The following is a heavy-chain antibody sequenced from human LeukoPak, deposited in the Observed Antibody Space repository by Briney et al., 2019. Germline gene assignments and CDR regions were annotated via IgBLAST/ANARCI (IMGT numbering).Heavy chain of an antibody. D-gene: IGHD2-2*01. V-gene: IGHV4-31*03. J-gene: IGHJ6*04. Sequence: SETLSLTCTVSGGSLSSGGYYWSWIRQHPGTGLEWLGYIYYSGSTYYNPSLKSRVTISVDTSKNQFSLKLSSVTAADTAVYYCARSPIVPAAIDGMDVWGKGTTVTVSS. CDR1: GGSLSSGGYY. CDR3: ARSPIVPAAIDGMDV. CDR2: IYYSGST.